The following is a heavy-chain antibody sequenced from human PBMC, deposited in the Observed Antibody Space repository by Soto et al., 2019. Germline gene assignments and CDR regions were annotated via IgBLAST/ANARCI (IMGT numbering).Heavy chain of an antibody. CDR3: ARDRRHATTVTQYNWFDP. CDR2: INPNSGGT. V-gene: IGHV1-2*04. CDR1: GYTFTGYY. J-gene: IGHJ5*02. D-gene: IGHD4-17*01. Sequence: QVQLVQSGAEVKKPGASVKVSCKASGYTFTGYYMHWVRQAPGQGLEWMGWINPNSGGTNYAQKFQGWVTMTRDTSISTAYMELSRLRSDDTAVYYCARDRRHATTVTQYNWFDPWGQGTLVTVSS.